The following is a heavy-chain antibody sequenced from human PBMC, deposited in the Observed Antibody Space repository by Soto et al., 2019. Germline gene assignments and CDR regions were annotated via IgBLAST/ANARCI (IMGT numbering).Heavy chain of an antibody. CDR3: AKDRLITMIPAD. CDR2: ISYDGSNK. Sequence: QVQLVESGGGVVQPGRSLRLACAASGFTFSSYGMHWVRQAPGKGLEWVAVISYDGSNKYYADSVKGRFTISRDNSKNTLYLQMNSLRAEDTAVYYCAKDRLITMIPADWGQGTRVTVSS. J-gene: IGHJ4*02. V-gene: IGHV3-30*18. D-gene: IGHD3-22*01. CDR1: GFTFSSYG.